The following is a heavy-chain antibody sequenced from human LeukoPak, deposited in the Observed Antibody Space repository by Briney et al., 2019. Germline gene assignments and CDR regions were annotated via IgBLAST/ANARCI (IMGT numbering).Heavy chain of an antibody. CDR2: IYSGGST. D-gene: IGHD2-15*01. J-gene: IGHJ6*03. Sequence: PGGSLRLSCAASGFTVSSNYMSWVRQAPGKGLEWVSVIYSGGSTYYADSVKGRFTISRDNSKNTLYLQMNSLRAEDTAVYYCAGGSEYYYYYMDVWGKGTTVTVSS. CDR1: GFTVSSNY. V-gene: IGHV3-53*01. CDR3: AGGSEYYYYYMDV.